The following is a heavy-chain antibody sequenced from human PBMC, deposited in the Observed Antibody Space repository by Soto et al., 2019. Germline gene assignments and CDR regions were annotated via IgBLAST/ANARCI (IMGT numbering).Heavy chain of an antibody. CDR2: ISGSGTTI. CDR3: VRDVAVRGAW. J-gene: IGHJ4*02. V-gene: IGHV3-48*01. CDR1: GFTFSSYS. Sequence: EVQLVESGGGLLQPGGSLKLSCAASGFTFSSYSFNWVRQAPGKGLEWLSFISGSGTTIHYADSVRGRFTISRDNAKDSLYLQLNSLSAEDTAVYYCVRDVAVRGAWWGQGTLVTVSS. D-gene: IGHD3-10*01.